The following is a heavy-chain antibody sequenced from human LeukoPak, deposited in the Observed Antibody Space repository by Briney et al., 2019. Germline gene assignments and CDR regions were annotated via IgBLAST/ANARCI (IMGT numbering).Heavy chain of an antibody. CDR2: IIDTGRT. CDR1: GGSFSGYY. D-gene: IGHD3-3*01. Sequence: PSETLSLTCAVYGGSFSGYYWTWIRQPPGKGLEWIGEIIDTGRTKYNSSLNSRVTISVDTSKNQFSLSLDSVPAADTAVYYCARGLASGYPPIPFDYWGQGTLVTVSS. CDR3: ARGLASGYPPIPFDY. J-gene: IGHJ4*02. V-gene: IGHV4-34*12.